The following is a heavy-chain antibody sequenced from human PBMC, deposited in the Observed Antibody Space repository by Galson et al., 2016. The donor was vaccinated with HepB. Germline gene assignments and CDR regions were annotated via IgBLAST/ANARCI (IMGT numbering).Heavy chain of an antibody. CDR1: GFIFSGSV. D-gene: IGHD3-16*01. CDR2: IRSQTHSSPT. Sequence: SLRLSCAGSGFIFSGSVMHWVRPASGKGLEWVGRIRSQTHSSPTAYATSVEGRFTISRDDSKNTTYLLMNSLKTEDTAVYYCSSRDFTHYGVDYWGLGTLVIVSS. CDR3: SSRDFTHYGVDY. V-gene: IGHV3-73*01. J-gene: IGHJ4*02.